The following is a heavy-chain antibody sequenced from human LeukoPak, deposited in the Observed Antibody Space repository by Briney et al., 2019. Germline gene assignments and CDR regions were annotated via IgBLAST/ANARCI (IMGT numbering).Heavy chain of an antibody. CDR3: ARPFALLEWLLWPDDAFDI. D-gene: IGHD3-3*01. V-gene: IGHV4-59*05. CDR1: GGSISSYY. CDR2: IYYSGST. Sequence: SETLSLTCTVSGGSISSYYWSWIRQPAGKGLERIGSIYYSGSTYYNPSLKSRVTISVDTSKNQFSLKLSSVTAADTAVYYCARPFALLEWLLWPDDAFDIWGQGTMVTVSS. J-gene: IGHJ3*02.